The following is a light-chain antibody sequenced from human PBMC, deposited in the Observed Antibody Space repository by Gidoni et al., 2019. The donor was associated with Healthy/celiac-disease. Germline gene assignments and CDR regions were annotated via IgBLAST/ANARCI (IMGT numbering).Light chain of an antibody. V-gene: IGKV1-39*01. CDR3: QQSYSTPPFT. Sequence: DIQMTQSPSSLSASVGDRVPITCRASQSSSSYLNWYQQKPGKAPKLLIYAASSLQSGVPSRFSGSGSGTDFTLTVSSLQPEDFATYYCQQSYSTPPFTFGQGTKLEIK. J-gene: IGKJ2*01. CDR2: AAS. CDR1: QSSSSY.